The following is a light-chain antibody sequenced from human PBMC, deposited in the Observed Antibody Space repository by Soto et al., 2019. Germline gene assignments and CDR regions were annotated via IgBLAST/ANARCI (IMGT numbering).Light chain of an antibody. CDR1: QSIRNW. J-gene: IGKJ1*01. V-gene: IGKV1-5*03. CDR3: QQYNSHSET. CDR2: QAS. Sequence: DIQMTQSPSTLSASVGDRVTITCRASQSIRNWLAWYQQKPGKAPKLLIHQASTLQSGVPSRFSGSGSATEFTLNISSLQPDDFATYYCQQYNSHSETFGQGTKVEV.